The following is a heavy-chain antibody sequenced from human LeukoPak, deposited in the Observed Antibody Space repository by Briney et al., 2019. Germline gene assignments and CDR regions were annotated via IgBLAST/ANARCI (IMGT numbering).Heavy chain of an antibody. D-gene: IGHD3-22*01. CDR3: ARRYYYDSSGYYWAFDY. Sequence: GESLKISFKGSGYRFTSYWIGWVRQMPGKGLEWMGIIYPGDSDTRYSPSFQGQVTSADKSISTAYLQWSSLKASDTAMYYCARRYYYDSSGYYWAFDYWGQGTLVTVSS. V-gene: IGHV5-51*01. CDR2: IYPGDSDT. CDR1: GYRFTSYW. J-gene: IGHJ4*02.